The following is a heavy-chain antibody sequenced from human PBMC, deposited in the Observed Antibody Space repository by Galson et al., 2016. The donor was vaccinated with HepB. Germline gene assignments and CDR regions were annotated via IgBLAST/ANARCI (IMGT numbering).Heavy chain of an antibody. CDR1: GFTFNSFG. D-gene: IGHD3-10*01. J-gene: IGHJ4*02. CDR3: AKDRTPFAFLWFGEFDY. CDR2: IWYDGSNK. Sequence: SLRLSCAASGFTFNSFGMHWVRQAPGKGLEWVAVIWYDGSNKFYADSVKGRFTISRDNSKNTLYLQMNSLRAEDTAVYYCAKDRTPFAFLWFGEFDYWGQGTLVTASS. V-gene: IGHV3-33*06.